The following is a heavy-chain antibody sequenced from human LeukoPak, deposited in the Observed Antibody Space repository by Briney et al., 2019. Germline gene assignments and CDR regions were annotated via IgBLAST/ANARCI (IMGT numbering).Heavy chain of an antibody. CDR2: IYTSGST. J-gene: IGHJ4*02. Sequence: SDTLSLTCTVSGGSISSYYWSWVRQPAGKGLEWIGRIYTSGSTNYNPSLKSRVTMSVDTSKNQFSLKLSSVTAADTAVYYCARDLLTRAFDYWGQGTLVTVSS. CDR3: ARDLLTRAFDY. V-gene: IGHV4-4*07. D-gene: IGHD2/OR15-2a*01. CDR1: GGSISSYY.